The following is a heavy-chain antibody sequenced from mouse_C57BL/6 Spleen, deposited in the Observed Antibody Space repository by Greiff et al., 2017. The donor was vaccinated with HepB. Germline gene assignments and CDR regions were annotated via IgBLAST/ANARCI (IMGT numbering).Heavy chain of an antibody. Sequence: EVQLMESGGGLVQPGGSLKLSCAASGFTFSDYYMYWVRQTPEKRLEWVAYISNGGGSTYYPDTVKGRFTISRDNAKNTLYLQMSRLKSEDTAMYYCARRDYGFAYWGQGTLVTVSA. V-gene: IGHV5-12*01. CDR2: ISNGGGST. CDR3: ARRDYGFAY. J-gene: IGHJ3*01. D-gene: IGHD2-4*01. CDR1: GFTFSDYY.